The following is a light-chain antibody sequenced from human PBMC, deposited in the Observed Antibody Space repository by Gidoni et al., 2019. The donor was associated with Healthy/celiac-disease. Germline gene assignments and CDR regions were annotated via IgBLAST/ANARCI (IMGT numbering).Light chain of an antibody. CDR3: SSYTSSSTPYV. Sequence: QSALTQPAPVSGSPGQPITISCTGTSSDVGGYNYVSWYQQHPGKAPKLMIYDVSNRPSGVSNRFSGSKSGNTASLTISGLQAEDEADYYCSSYTSSSTPYVFGTGTKVTVL. CDR1: SSDVGGYNY. CDR2: DVS. V-gene: IGLV2-14*03. J-gene: IGLJ1*01.